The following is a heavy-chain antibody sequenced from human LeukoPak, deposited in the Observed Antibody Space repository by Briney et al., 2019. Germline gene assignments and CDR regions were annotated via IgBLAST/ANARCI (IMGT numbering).Heavy chain of an antibody. CDR1: GFTISSSY. CDR3: ARGPYHYDRSGFFDY. CDR2: IYGGGDT. V-gene: IGHV3-53*01. J-gene: IGHJ4*02. Sequence: QPGGSLRLSCAASGFTISSSYMSWVRQAPGKGLECVSVIYGGGDTFYADSVKGRFTISRDNYKNTLYLQMNSLRAEDTAVYYCARGPYHYDRSGFFDYWGQGTLVTVSS. D-gene: IGHD3-22*01.